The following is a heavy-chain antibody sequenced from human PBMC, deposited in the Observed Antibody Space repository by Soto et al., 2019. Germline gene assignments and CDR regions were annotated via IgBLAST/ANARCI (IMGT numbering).Heavy chain of an antibody. CDR2: ISSSGSHA. CDR3: ARDRDGYNPVDY. J-gene: IGHJ4*02. Sequence: EVQLVESGGGLVKPGGSLRLSCAASGFIFSSYSMNWVRQAPGKGLEWVSCISSSGSHAYYADSVKGLFTISRDNAKESLYLQMNSLRAEDTAVYYCARDRDGYNPVDYWGQRTLVTVTS. V-gene: IGHV3-21*01. D-gene: IGHD1-1*01. CDR1: GFIFSSYS.